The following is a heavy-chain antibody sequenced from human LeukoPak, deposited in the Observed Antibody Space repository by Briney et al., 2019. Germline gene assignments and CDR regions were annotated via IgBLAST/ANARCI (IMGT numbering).Heavy chain of an antibody. CDR1: GYTFTSYD. CDR3: ARGRALRFLEWLRAGYYFDY. J-gene: IGHJ4*02. Sequence: ASVKVSCKASGYTFTSYDINWVRQATGQGLEWMGWMNPNSGNTGYAQKFQGRVTMTRNTSISTAYMELSSLRSEDTAVHYCARGRALRFLEWLRAGYYFDYWGQGTLVTVSS. V-gene: IGHV1-8*01. D-gene: IGHD3-3*01. CDR2: MNPNSGNT.